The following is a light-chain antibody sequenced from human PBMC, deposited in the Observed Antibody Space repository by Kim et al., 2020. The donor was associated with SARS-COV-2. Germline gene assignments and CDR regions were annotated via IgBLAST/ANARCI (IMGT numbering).Light chain of an antibody. CDR3: SAWDSSLSAWV. V-gene: IGLV10-54*01. Sequence: QTATLTCPGNSNNVGNEGAAWLQQHQGHPPKLLSYRNNNRPSGISERLSASRSGNTASLTITGLQPEDEADYYCSAWDSSLSAWVFGGGTRLTVL. J-gene: IGLJ3*02. CDR2: RNN. CDR1: SNNVGNEG.